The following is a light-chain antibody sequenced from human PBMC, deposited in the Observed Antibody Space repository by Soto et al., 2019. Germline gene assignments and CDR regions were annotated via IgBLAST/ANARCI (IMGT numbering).Light chain of an antibody. V-gene: IGKV3-15*01. CDR3: QQYNNWPPLP. Sequence: EVVMTQSPATLSVSPGERATLSCRASQSVGSKLAWYQQKPGQAPRLLIFDAFTRATGIPARFSGSGSGTEFTLFISSLQSEDFAVYYCQQYNNWPPLPFAGGTKVDIK. J-gene: IGKJ4*01. CDR1: QSVGSK. CDR2: DAF.